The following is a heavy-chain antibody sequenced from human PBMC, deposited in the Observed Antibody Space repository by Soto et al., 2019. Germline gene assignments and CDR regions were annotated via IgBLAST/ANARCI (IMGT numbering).Heavy chain of an antibody. Sequence: SETLSLTCAVYGGSFSGYYWSWIRQPPGKGLEWIGEINHSGSTNYNPSLKSRVTISVDTSNNQFSLRLTSVTAADTAVYYCARGQRFSDWFDPWGQGTLVTVSS. CDR1: GGSFSGYY. D-gene: IGHD3-3*01. J-gene: IGHJ5*02. CDR2: INHSGST. V-gene: IGHV4-34*01. CDR3: ARGQRFSDWFDP.